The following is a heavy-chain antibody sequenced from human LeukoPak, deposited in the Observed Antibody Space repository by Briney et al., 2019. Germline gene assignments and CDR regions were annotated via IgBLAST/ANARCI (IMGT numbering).Heavy chain of an antibody. CDR1: GGSFSGYY. J-gene: IGHJ4*02. D-gene: IGHD3-16*02. Sequence: SETLSLTCAVYGGSFSGYYWSWLRQPPGKGREGIGEINHSGSTNYNPSLKSRVTISVDTSKNQFSLKLSSVTAADTAVYYCARGPIMITFGGVIAPFDYWGQGTLVTVSS. CDR3: ARGPIMITFGGVIAPFDY. V-gene: IGHV4-34*01. CDR2: INHSGST.